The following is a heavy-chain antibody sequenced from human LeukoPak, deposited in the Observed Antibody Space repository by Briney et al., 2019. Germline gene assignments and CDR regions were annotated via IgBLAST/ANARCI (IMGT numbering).Heavy chain of an antibody. CDR3: ARDKGVSSSYFGY. V-gene: IGHV1-8*01. Sequence: SVKVSCKASGYTFTSYDINGVRQATGQGLEWMGWMNPNSGNTGYAQKFQGRVTMTRDTSTSTVYMELSSLRSEDTAVYYCARDKGVSSSYFGYWGQGTLVTVSS. CDR2: MNPNSGNT. J-gene: IGHJ4*02. CDR1: GYTFTSYD. D-gene: IGHD6-6*01.